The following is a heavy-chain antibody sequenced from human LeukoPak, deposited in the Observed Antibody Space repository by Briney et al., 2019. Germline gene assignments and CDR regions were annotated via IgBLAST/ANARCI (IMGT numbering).Heavy chain of an antibody. CDR3: ARRNYDILTGSFDY. V-gene: IGHV4-38-2*02. J-gene: IGHJ4*02. Sequence: SETLSLTCTVSGYSISSGYYWGWIRQHPGKGLEWIGSIYHSGSTYYNPSLKSRVTISLDTSKNQFSLKLSSVTAADTAVYYCARRNYDILTGSFDYWGQGTLVTVSS. CDR1: GYSISSGYY. CDR2: IYHSGST. D-gene: IGHD3-9*01.